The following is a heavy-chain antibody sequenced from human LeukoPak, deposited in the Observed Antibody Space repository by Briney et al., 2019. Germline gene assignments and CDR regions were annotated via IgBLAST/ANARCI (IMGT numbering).Heavy chain of an antibody. D-gene: IGHD3-16*02. CDR1: GGSISSGGYY. CDR2: IYHSGST. Sequence: SETLSLTCTVSGGSISSGGYYWSWIRQPPGKGLEWIGYIYHSGSTYYNPSLKSRVTISVDTSKNQFSLKLSSVTAADTAVYYCARSSRDVWGSYRHTRFDPWGQGTLVTVSS. V-gene: IGHV4-30-2*01. J-gene: IGHJ5*02. CDR3: ARSSRDVWGSYRHTRFDP.